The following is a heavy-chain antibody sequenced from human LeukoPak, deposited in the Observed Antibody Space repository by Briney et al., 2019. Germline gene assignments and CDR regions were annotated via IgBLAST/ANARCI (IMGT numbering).Heavy chain of an antibody. CDR1: GGSFSGYY. Sequence: PSETLSLTCAVYGGSFSGYYWSWIRQPPGKGLEWIGYSYYTGSTHYKPSLKSRAAISLDKSKNQFSLNLTSATAADTAVYYCARATYDLLTGYYLDSWGQGTLVTVSS. V-gene: IGHV4-34*11. D-gene: IGHD3-9*01. CDR3: ARATYDLLTGYYLDS. CDR2: SYYTGST. J-gene: IGHJ4*02.